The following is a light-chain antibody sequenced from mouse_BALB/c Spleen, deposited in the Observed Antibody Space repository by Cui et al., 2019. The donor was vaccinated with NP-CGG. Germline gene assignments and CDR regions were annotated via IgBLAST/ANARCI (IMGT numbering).Light chain of an antibody. CDR3: ALWYSNHWV. Sequence: QAFATQDSALTTSSGETVTLTCRSNTGAVTTSNYANWVQEKPDHLFTGLIGGTNNRAPGVPARFSGSLIGDKAALTITGAQTEDEAIYFCALWYSNHWVFGGGTKLTVL. V-gene: IGLV1*01. J-gene: IGLJ1*01. CDR2: GTN. CDR1: TGAVTTSNY.